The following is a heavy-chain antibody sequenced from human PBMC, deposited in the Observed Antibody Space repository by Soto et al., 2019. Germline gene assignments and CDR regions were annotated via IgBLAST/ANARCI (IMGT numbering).Heavy chain of an antibody. V-gene: IGHV1-18*01. D-gene: IGHD6-13*01. Sequence: ASVKVSCKASGYTFTSYGISWVRQAPGQGLEWMGWISAYNGNTNYAQKLQGRVTMPTDTSTSTAYMELRSLRSDDTAVYYCARELGQQLVGWFDPWGQGTLVTVSS. CDR2: ISAYNGNT. CDR1: GYTFTSYG. J-gene: IGHJ5*02. CDR3: ARELGQQLVGWFDP.